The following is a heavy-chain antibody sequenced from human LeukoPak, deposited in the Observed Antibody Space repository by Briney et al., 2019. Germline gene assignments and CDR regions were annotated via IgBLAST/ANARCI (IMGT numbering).Heavy chain of an antibody. CDR2: ISSSSSYI. Sequence: GGSLRLSCAASGFTFSSYSMNWVRQAPGKGLEWVSSISSSSSYIYYADSVKGRFTISRDNAENSLYLQMNSLRAEDTAVYYCARNWNDVGSAFDIWGQGTMVTVSS. CDR3: ARNWNDVGSAFDI. D-gene: IGHD1-1*01. J-gene: IGHJ3*02. CDR1: GFTFSSYS. V-gene: IGHV3-21*01.